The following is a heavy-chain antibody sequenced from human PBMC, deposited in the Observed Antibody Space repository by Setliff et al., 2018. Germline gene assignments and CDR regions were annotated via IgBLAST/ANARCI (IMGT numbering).Heavy chain of an antibody. CDR3: FGAGTCSY. CDR1: GFTYNNDW. D-gene: IGHD3-10*01. Sequence: GSLRLSCGASGFTYNNDWVSWVRQAPGKGLEWLASINPDGSEKYYVDSVKGRFTISRDNAKNSLSLQMNSLRTEDTAVYYCFGAGTCSYWGRGTQVTVSS. CDR2: INPDGSEK. V-gene: IGHV3-7*01. J-gene: IGHJ4*02.